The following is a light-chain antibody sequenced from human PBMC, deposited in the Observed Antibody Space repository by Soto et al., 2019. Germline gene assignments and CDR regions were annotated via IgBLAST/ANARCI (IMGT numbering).Light chain of an antibody. CDR2: DVS. J-gene: IGLJ3*02. V-gene: IGLV2-14*03. Sequence: QSALTQPASVSRSPGQSIAISCTGTSSDVGGYNSVSWYQQHPGKAPKLVIYDVSNRPSGVSNRFSGSKSGNTASLTISGLQAEDEADYYCSSCTSSSTWVFGGGTKLTVL. CDR3: SSCTSSSTWV. CDR1: SSDVGGYNS.